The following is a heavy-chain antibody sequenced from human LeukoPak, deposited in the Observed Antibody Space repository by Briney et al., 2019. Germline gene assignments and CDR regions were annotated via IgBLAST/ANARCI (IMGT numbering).Heavy chain of an antibody. J-gene: IGHJ2*01. Sequence: VGSLRLSCAASGFTFSSYAMSWVRQAPGKGLEWVSTISGRGDSTYYADSVKGRFTISRDNSRNTLYLQMNTLRAEDTAVYYCAKAIAAPVWYFDLWGRGTLVTVSS. D-gene: IGHD6-13*01. CDR1: GFTFSSYA. CDR3: AKAIAAPVWYFDL. CDR2: ISGRGDST. V-gene: IGHV3-23*01.